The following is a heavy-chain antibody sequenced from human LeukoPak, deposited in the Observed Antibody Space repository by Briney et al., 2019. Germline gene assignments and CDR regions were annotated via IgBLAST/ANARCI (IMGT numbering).Heavy chain of an antibody. J-gene: IGHJ6*02. Sequence: QPGGSLRLSCAASGFTFSDHYMDWVRQSPGKGLEWVGRTKNKANSYTTEYAASGKGRFIISRDASKNSLYLQMNSLKTEDTAVYYCARGSDYYSSGTSYGMDVWGQGTTVTVSS. V-gene: IGHV3-72*01. D-gene: IGHD3-10*01. CDR1: GFTFSDHY. CDR3: ARGSDYYSSGTSYGMDV. CDR2: TKNKANSYTT.